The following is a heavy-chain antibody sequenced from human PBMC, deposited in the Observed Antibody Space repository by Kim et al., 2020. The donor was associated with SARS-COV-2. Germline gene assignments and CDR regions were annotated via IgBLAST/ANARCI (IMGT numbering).Heavy chain of an antibody. CDR1: GFTFSSYG. CDR3: AKDSHDILTGYSAPPGIFDY. D-gene: IGHD3-9*01. CDR2: ISYDGSNK. J-gene: IGHJ4*02. V-gene: IGHV3-30*18. Sequence: GGSLRLSCAASGFTFSSYGMHWVRQAPGKGLEWVAVISYDGSNKYYADSVKGRFTISRDNSKNTLYLQMNSLRAEDTAVYYCAKDSHDILTGYSAPPGIFDYWGQGTLVTVSS.